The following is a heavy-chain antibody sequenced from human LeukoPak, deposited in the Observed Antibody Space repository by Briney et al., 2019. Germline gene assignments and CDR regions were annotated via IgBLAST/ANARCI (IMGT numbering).Heavy chain of an antibody. CDR3: ARDLLVVPAAIGWFDP. D-gene: IGHD2-2*02. CDR1: GFTFSSYS. CDR2: ISSSSSYI. Sequence: PGGSLRLSCAASGFTFSSYSMNWVRQAPGKGLEWVSSISSSSSYIYYADSVKGRFTISRDNAKNSLYLQMNSLRAEDTAVYYCARDLLVVPAAIGWFDPWGQGTLVTVSS. V-gene: IGHV3-21*01. J-gene: IGHJ5*02.